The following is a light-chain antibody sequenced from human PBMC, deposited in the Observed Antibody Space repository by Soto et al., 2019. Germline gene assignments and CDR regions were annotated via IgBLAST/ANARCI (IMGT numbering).Light chain of an antibody. CDR2: TNN. CDR1: SSNIGSNT. Sequence: QSVLTQPPSASGTPGQRVTISCSGSSSNIGSNTVNWYQQLPGTAPKPLIYTNNQRPSGGPDRSSGSKSGTSASLAISGLQSEDEADYYCAAWDDSVNATVFGGGTKLTVL. CDR3: AAWDDSVNATV. V-gene: IGLV1-44*01. J-gene: IGLJ2*01.